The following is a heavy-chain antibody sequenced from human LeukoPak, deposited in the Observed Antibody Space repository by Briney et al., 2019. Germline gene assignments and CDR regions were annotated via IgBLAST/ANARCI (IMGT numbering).Heavy chain of an antibody. J-gene: IGHJ4*02. CDR2: ISSSSSTI. CDR1: GFTFSSYS. Sequence: PGGSLRLSCAASGFTFSSYSMNWVRQAPGKGLEWVSYISSSSSTIYYADSVKGRFTISRDNAKNSLYLQMNSLRAEDTAVYYCARGEYYYDSSGYRDWGQGTLVTVSS. D-gene: IGHD3-22*01. V-gene: IGHV3-48*01. CDR3: ARGEYYYDSSGYRD.